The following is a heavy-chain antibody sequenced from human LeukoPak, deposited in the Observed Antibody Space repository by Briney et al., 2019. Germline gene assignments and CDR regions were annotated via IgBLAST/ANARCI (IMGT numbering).Heavy chain of an antibody. J-gene: IGHJ6*02. CDR1: GFTFSSYA. Sequence: GASLRLSCAASGFTFSSYAMSWVRQAPGKGLEWVSAISGSGGSTYYADSVKGRFTISRDNSKNTLYLQMNSLRAEDTAVYYCAKDNSNYLSYYYGMDVGGQGTTVTVSS. V-gene: IGHV3-23*01. D-gene: IGHD4-11*01. CDR3: AKDNSNYLSYYYGMDV. CDR2: ISGSGGST.